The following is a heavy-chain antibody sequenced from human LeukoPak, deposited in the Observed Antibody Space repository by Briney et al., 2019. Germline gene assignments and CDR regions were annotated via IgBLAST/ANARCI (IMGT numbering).Heavy chain of an antibody. Sequence: GGSLRLSCAASGFTFSSYAMHWVRQAPGKGLEWVAVISYDGSNKYYADSVKGRFTISRDNSKNTLYLQMNSLRAEDTAVYYRARAPRGYFDWLLEYYFDYWGQGTLVTVSS. CDR2: ISYDGSNK. CDR1: GFTFSSYA. V-gene: IGHV3-30*04. J-gene: IGHJ4*02. CDR3: ARAPRGYFDWLLEYYFDY. D-gene: IGHD3-9*01.